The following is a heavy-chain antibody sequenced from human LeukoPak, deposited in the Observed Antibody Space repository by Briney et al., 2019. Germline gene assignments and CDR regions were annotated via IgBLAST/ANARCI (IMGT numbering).Heavy chain of an antibody. J-gene: IGHJ4*02. D-gene: IGHD3-10*01. CDR2: ISYDGSNK. CDR3: ANLPYGSGSYYKGLDY. V-gene: IGHV3-30*18. Sequence: GGSLRLSCAASGFTFSSYGMHWVRQAPGKGLEWVAVISYDGSNKYYADSVKGRLTISRDNSKNTLYLQMNSLRAEDTAVYYCANLPYGSGSYYKGLDYWGQGTLVTVSS. CDR1: GFTFSSYG.